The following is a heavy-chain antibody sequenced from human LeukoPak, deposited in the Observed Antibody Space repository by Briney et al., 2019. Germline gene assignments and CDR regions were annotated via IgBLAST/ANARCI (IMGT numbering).Heavy chain of an antibody. CDR3: ARAPGPNYYGSGSYYPFDY. D-gene: IGHD3-10*01. Sequence: SETLSLTCAVYGGSFTDYYWTWIRQPPGRGLEWIGEINDSGNTNYNPSLKSRVTISVDTSKNQFSLKLSSVTAADTAVYYCARAPGPNYYGSGSYYPFDYWGQGTLVTVSS. V-gene: IGHV4-34*01. J-gene: IGHJ4*02. CDR2: INDSGNT. CDR1: GGSFTDYY.